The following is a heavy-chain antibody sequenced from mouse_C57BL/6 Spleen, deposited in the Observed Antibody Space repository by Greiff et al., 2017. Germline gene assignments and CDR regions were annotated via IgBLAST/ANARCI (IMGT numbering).Heavy chain of an antibody. D-gene: IGHD2-5*01. CDR3: ARHSKYYAMDY. V-gene: IGHV1-55*01. Sequence: VKLQQPGAELVKPGASVKMSCKASGYTFTSYWITWVKQRPGQGLEWIGDIYPGSGSTNYNEKFKSKATLTVDTSSSTAYMQLSSLTSEDSAVYYCARHSKYYAMDYWGQGTSVTVSS. CDR1: GYTFTSYW. J-gene: IGHJ4*01. CDR2: IYPGSGST.